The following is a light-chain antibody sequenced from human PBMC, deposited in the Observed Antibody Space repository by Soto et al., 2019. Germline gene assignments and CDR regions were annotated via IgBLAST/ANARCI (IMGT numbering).Light chain of an antibody. CDR1: SSNIGAGYD. CDR3: QSYYSSLSGYV. CDR2: GNS. Sequence: QSVLTQPPSVSGAPGRRVTISCTGSSSNIGAGYDVHWYQQLPGTAPKLLIYGNSNRPSGVPDRFSGSKSGTSASLAITGLQAEAEADYYCQSYYSSLSGYVFGTGTKLTVL. J-gene: IGLJ1*01. V-gene: IGLV1-40*01.